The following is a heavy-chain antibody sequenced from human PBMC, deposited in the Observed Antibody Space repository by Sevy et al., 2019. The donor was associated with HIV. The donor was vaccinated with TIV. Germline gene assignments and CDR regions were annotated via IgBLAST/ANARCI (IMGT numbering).Heavy chain of an antibody. D-gene: IGHD1-26*01. V-gene: IGHV3-23*01. Sequence: GGSLRLSCAASGFTFSRYAVSWVRQAPGKGLEWVSTVSLTGGSTYYADSVKGRFTISRDNSKNTLYPQMNSLRAEDTAVYYCAKDPVGATSNYFDCWGQGTLVTVSS. CDR1: GFTFSRYA. CDR3: AKDPVGATSNYFDC. CDR2: VSLTGGST. J-gene: IGHJ4*02.